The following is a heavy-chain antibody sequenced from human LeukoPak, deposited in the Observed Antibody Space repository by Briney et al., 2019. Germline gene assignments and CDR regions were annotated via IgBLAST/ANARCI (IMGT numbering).Heavy chain of an antibody. CDR1: GFTFSSYS. CDR3: ARGVTVRNYFDY. V-gene: IGHV3-21*01. CDR2: ISSSSSYI. J-gene: IGHJ4*02. D-gene: IGHD4-17*01. Sequence: GGSLRLSCAASGFTFSSYSMNWVRQAPGKGLEWVSSISSSSSYIYYADSVKGRFTISRDNAKNSLYLQMNSLRAEGTAVYYCARGVTVRNYFDYWGQGTLVTVSS.